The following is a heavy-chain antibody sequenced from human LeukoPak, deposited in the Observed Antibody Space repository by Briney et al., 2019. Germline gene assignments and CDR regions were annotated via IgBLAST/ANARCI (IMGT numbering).Heavy chain of an antibody. Sequence: PGRSLRLSCVASGFTFGSYAMHWVRQAPGKGLEWVAVISYAGNNKYYADSLKGRFTISRDNSKNTLYLQMNSLRAEDTAVYYCAKDNPLDYWGQGTLVIVSS. V-gene: IGHV3-30*04. D-gene: IGHD1-14*01. CDR2: ISYAGNNK. J-gene: IGHJ4*02. CDR3: AKDNPLDY. CDR1: GFTFGSYA.